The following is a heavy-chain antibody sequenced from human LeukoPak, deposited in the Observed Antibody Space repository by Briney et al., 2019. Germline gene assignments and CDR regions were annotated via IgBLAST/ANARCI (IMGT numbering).Heavy chain of an antibody. J-gene: IGHJ6*02. V-gene: IGHV1-46*01. D-gene: IGHD3-3*01. CDR3: ARDPLAYDFWSGYSAPRYGMDV. CDR1: GCTFTSYY. CDR2: INPSGGST. Sequence: GASVKVSCKASGCTFTSYYMHWVRQAPGQGLEWMGIINPSGGSTSYAQRFQGRVTMTRGTSTSTVYMELSSLRSEDTAVYYCARDPLAYDFWSGYSAPRYGMDVWGQGTTVTVSS.